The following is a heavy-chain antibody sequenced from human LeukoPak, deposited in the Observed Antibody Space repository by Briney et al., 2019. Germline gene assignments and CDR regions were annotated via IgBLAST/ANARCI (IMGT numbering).Heavy chain of an antibody. CDR3: ARDMARLNNAFDI. CDR1: GGSISSYY. CDR2: IYYSGST. D-gene: IGHD1/OR15-1a*01. Sequence: SETLSLTCTVSGGSISSYYWSWIRQPPGKGLEWIGYIYYSGSTNYNPSLKSQVTISVDTSKNQFSLKLSSVTAADTAVYYCARDMARLNNAFDIWGQGTMVTVSS. J-gene: IGHJ3*02. V-gene: IGHV4-59*12.